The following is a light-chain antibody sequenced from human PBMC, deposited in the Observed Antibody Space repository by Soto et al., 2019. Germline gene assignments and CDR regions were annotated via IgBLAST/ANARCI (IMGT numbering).Light chain of an antibody. Sequence: QSVLTQPASVSGSPGQSITISCTGTSSDVGGYNYVSWYQQHPGKAPKLMIYEVSNRPSGVSNRFSGSKSGNTASLTISGLQAEDEADYYCSSYTSSTFYVLGTGTKLPVL. CDR2: EVS. J-gene: IGLJ1*01. V-gene: IGLV2-14*01. CDR1: SSDVGGYNY. CDR3: SSYTSSTFYV.